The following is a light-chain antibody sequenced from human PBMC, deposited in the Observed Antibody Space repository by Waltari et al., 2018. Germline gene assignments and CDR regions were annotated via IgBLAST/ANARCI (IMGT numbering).Light chain of an antibody. CDR3: QKYGTLPGT. CDR1: QSISRY. V-gene: IGKV3-20*01. CDR2: DAS. J-gene: IGKJ1*01. Sequence: EIMLTQSPRTLSLSPGERATLTCRDSQSISRYLAWYQHKPGQAPRLLIYDASSRATGIPDRFSGSGSGTDLSLTISRLEPEDFAVYYCQKYGTLPGTFGQGTKVEIK.